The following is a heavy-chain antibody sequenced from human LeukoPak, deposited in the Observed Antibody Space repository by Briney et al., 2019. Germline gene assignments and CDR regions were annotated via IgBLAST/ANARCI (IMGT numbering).Heavy chain of an antibody. D-gene: IGHD5/OR15-5a*01. Sequence: PGGSLRLSCAASGFMFTSYWMSWGRQAPGKGLEWVASINHDGSEKYYVDSVKGRFTISRDNAKNSLYLQMNSLSAEDTAVYHCARVVVSTTNRFDPWGQGTLVTVSS. V-gene: IGHV3-7*05. CDR1: GFMFTSYW. CDR2: INHDGSEK. CDR3: ARVVVSTTNRFDP. J-gene: IGHJ5*02.